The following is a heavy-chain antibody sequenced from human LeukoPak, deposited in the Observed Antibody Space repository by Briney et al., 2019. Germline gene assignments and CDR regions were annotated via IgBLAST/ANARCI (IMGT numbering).Heavy chain of an antibody. V-gene: IGHV4-59*08. CDR3: ARHGEPYYDILTGYGYYFDY. D-gene: IGHD3-9*01. J-gene: IGHJ4*02. CDR2: IYYSGST. Sequence: SETLSLTCTVSGGSISSYYWSWIRQPPGKGLEWFGYIYYSGSTNYNPSLKSRVTISVDTSKNQFSLNLSSVTAADTAVYYCARHGEPYYDILTGYGYYFDYWGQGTLVTVSS. CDR1: GGSISSYY.